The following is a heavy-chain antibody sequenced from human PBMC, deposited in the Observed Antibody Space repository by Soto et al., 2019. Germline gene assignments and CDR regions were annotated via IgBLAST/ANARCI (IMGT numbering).Heavy chain of an antibody. CDR2: ISGSGGST. D-gene: IGHD2-2*02. J-gene: IGHJ6*02. CDR3: AKFVTPAAIGHGMDV. Sequence: HPGGSLRLSCAASGFTFSSSAMSWVRQAPGKGLEWVSSISGSGGSTYYADSVKGRFTISRDNSKNKLYLQMNSLRAEDTAVYYCAKFVTPAAIGHGMDVWGQGTAVTVSS. CDR1: GFTFSSSA. V-gene: IGHV3-23*01.